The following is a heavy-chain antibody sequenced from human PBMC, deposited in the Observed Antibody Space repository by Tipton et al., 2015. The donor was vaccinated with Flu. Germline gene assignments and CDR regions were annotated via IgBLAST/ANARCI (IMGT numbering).Heavy chain of an antibody. J-gene: IGHJ4*02. CDR2: IYTGGSS. V-gene: IGHV4-4*07. D-gene: IGHD5-12*01. CDR3: ARDGYSWYDFGYYFDS. Sequence: TLSLTCTVSGGSLSGYYWSWIRQPAGKGLEWIGRIYTGGSSYYNPSLKSRVTMSVGTSKNQFSLKLDSMTAADTAVYFCARDGYSWYDFGYYFDSWGQGTLVTVST. CDR1: GGSLSGYY.